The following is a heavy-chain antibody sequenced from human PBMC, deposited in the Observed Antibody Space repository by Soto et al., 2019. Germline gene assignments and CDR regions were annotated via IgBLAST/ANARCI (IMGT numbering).Heavy chain of an antibody. D-gene: IGHD3-22*01. CDR2: ISGSGGST. CDR3: AKAYYYDSSGYSEFDY. CDR1: GFTFSSYA. Sequence: EVQLLESGGGLVQPGGSLRLSCAASGFTFSSYAMSWVRQAPGKGLEWVSAISGSGGSTYYADSVKGRFTITRDNSKNTRNLQMNSLRAEDTAVDYCAKAYYYDSSGYSEFDYWGQGTLVTASS. V-gene: IGHV3-23*01. J-gene: IGHJ4*02.